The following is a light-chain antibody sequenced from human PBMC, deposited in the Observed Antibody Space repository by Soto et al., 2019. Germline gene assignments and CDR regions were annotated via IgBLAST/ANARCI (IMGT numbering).Light chain of an antibody. CDR3: QQYYSYYT. J-gene: IGKJ5*01. V-gene: IGKV1-5*03. Sequence: DIQMTQSPSTLSAFVGDRVNITCRASQRISRWLAWYPQKPGKAPKVLIYRASSLQSGVPSRFSGSGAGTEFTLTSSSLQPDDFATYYCQQYYSYYTFGQGTRLEIK. CDR2: RAS. CDR1: QRISRW.